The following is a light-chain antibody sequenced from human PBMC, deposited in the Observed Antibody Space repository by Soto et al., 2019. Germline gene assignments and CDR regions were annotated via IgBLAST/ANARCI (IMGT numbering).Light chain of an antibody. V-gene: IGKV1-5*03. J-gene: IGKJ1*01. Sequence: DLLMTQSRSTLSASVGDRVTNACRASQSINSWLAWYQQKPGKAPKLLIYKASSLESGVPSRFSGSGSGTEFTLTISSLQPDDFATYYCQQYNYLWTFGQGTKVEIK. CDR1: QSINSW. CDR3: QQYNYLWT. CDR2: KAS.